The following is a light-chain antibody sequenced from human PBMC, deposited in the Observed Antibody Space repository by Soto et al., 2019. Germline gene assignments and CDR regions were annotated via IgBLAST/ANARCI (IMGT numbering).Light chain of an antibody. V-gene: IGKV1-39*01. CDR2: GAS. Sequence: DIQMTQSPSSLSASVGDRVTITCGASQSISSYLNWYQQKPGKAPKLLIFGASNLHSGVPSRFSGSGSGTYFTLTISNLQPEDFATYYCLHTDSFPWTFGQGTKVDIK. CDR1: QSISSY. CDR3: LHTDSFPWT. J-gene: IGKJ1*01.